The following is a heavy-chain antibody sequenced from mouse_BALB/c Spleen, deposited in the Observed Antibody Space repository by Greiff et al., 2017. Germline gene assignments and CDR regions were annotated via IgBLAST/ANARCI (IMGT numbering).Heavy chain of an antibody. CDR2: ISYSGST. V-gene: IGHV3-2*02. CDR1: GYSITSDYA. CDR3: ARGGYYAHFDY. J-gene: IGHJ2*01. Sequence: VQLQQSGPGLVKPSQSLSLTCTVTGYSITSDYAWNWIRQFPGNKLEWMGYISYSGSTSYNPSLKSRISITRDTSKNQFFLQLNSVTTEDTATYYCARGGYYAHFDYWGQGTTLTVSS. D-gene: IGHD1-1*02.